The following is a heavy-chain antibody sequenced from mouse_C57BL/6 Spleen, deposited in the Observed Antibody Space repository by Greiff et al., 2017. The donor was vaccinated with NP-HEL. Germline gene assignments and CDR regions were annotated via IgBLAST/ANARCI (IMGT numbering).Heavy chain of an antibody. J-gene: IGHJ4*01. CDR1: GYAFSSSW. D-gene: IGHD2-3*01. CDR3: ARWLLDAMDY. Sequence: LQESGPELVKPGASVKISCKASGYAFSSSWMNWVKQRPGKGLEWIGRIYPGDGDTNYNGKFKGKATLTADKSSSTAYMQLSSLTSEDSAVYFCARWLLDAMDYWGQGTSVTVSS. CDR2: IYPGDGDT. V-gene: IGHV1-82*01.